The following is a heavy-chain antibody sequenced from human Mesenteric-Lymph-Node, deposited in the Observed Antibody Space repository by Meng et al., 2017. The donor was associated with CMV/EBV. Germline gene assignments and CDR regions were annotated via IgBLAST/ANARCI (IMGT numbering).Heavy chain of an antibody. CDR1: GRNFNRYG. J-gene: IGHJ5*02. D-gene: IGHD2-2*01. V-gene: IGHV3-30*09. Sequence: SGRNFNRYGLHWVRQAPGKRLEWVATIAHDGIKTYYSESVRGRFAILRDNPENTVILQLNSLTTDDTAIYYCAAEYQLLNAPYYESWGQGTVVTAPQ. CDR2: IAHDGIKT. CDR3: AAEYQLLNAPYYES.